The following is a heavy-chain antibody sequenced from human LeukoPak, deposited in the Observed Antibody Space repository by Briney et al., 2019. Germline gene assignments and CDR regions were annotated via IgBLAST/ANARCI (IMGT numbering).Heavy chain of an antibody. Sequence: SETLSLTCSVSGGSISGYYWSWIRQSPGKGLEWIGYIYYSGNTNYNPSLKSRVTISVDMSKNQLSLNLRSVTAADTAVYYCARDIAAAGGYWGQGTLVTVSS. CDR1: GGSISGYY. CDR2: IYYSGNT. V-gene: IGHV4-59*08. J-gene: IGHJ4*02. D-gene: IGHD6-13*01. CDR3: ARDIAAAGGY.